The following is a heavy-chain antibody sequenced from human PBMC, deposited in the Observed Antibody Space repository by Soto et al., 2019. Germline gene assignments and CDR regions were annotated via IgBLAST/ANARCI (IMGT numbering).Heavy chain of an antibody. CDR3: ARMYYDILTGYLFFDY. V-gene: IGHV1-8*01. CDR1: GYTFTSYD. D-gene: IGHD3-9*01. Sequence: GASVKVSCKASGYTFTSYDINWVRQATGQGLEWMGWMNPNSGNTGYAQKFQGRVTMTRNTSISTAYMELSSLRSEDTAVYYCARMYYDILTGYLFFDYWGQGTPVPVSS. J-gene: IGHJ4*02. CDR2: MNPNSGNT.